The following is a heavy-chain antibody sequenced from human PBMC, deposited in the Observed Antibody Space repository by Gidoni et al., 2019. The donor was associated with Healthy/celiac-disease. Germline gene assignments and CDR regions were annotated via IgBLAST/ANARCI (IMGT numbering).Heavy chain of an antibody. D-gene: IGHD3-3*01. Sequence: RFTISRDNAKNSLYLQMNSLRAEDTAVYYCARDYYDFWSGYYNYFDYWGQGTLVTVSS. J-gene: IGHJ4*02. CDR3: ARDYYDFWSGYYNYFDY. V-gene: IGHV3-11*06.